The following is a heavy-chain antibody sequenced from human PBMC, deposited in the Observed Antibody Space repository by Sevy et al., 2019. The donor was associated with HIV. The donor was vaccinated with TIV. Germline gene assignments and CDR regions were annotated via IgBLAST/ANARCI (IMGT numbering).Heavy chain of an antibody. J-gene: IGHJ6*02. Sequence: GGFLRLSCAASGFAFSNYYAMQWVRQAPGKGLEWVALISYDGSDKYYADSVKGRFTISRDNFKNTLYLQMNSLTTEDTAVYYCARPRANYVDHYFFYAMDVWGQGTTVTVSS. CDR3: ARPRANYVDHYFFYAMDV. D-gene: IGHD4-17*01. CDR2: ISYDGSDK. CDR1: GFAFSNYYA. V-gene: IGHV3-30-3*01.